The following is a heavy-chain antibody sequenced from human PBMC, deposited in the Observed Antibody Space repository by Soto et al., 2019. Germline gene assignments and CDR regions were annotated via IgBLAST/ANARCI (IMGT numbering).Heavy chain of an antibody. CDR1: GFTFSSYA. J-gene: IGHJ4*02. CDR2: ISYDGSNK. Sequence: QVQLVESGGGVVQPGRSLRLSCAASGFTFSSYAMHWVRQAPGKGLEWVAVISYDGSNKYYADSVKGRFTISRDNSKNTLYLQMNSLRAEDTAVYYCARGHPLVCGYWGQGTLVTVSS. CDR3: ARGHPLVCGY. D-gene: IGHD2-8*01. V-gene: IGHV3-30-3*01.